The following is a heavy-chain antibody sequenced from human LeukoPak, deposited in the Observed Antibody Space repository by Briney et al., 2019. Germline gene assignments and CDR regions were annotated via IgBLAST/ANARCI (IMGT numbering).Heavy chain of an antibody. V-gene: IGHV5-51*01. CDR2: IYTGDSDN. Sequence: AESLKISCKGSGYCFTSYWISWVRQMPAKNLEWMGIIYTGDSDNRYSPSFQGQVNISANKSISTAYLQWSSLKASVTAMYYGAKSRGSLTYSDYWGQGTLVTVSS. J-gene: IGHJ4*02. D-gene: IGHD3-10*01. CDR3: AKSRGSLTYSDY. CDR1: GYCFTSYW.